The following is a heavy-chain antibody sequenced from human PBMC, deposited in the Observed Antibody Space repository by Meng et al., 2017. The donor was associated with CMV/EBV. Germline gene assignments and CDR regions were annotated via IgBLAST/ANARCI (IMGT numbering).Heavy chain of an antibody. D-gene: IGHD6-6*01. CDR1: GFTFSDYY. V-gene: IGHV3-11*04. CDR3: ARALVRTSPPDY. CDR2: ISSSGSTI. Sequence: GGSLRLSCAASGFTFSDYYMSWIRQAPGKGLEWVSYISSSGSTIYYADSVKGRFTISRDNAKNSLYLQMNGLRAEDTAVYYCARALVRTSPPDYWGQGTLVTVSS. J-gene: IGHJ4*02.